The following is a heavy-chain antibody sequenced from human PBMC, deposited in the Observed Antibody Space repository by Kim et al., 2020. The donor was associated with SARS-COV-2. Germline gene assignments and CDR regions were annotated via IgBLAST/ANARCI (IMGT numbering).Heavy chain of an antibody. V-gene: IGHV4-31*02. Sequence: DKPSLKRRGTISVDTSKNQFSLKLSSVTGADTAVYYCARDHISSSWSFDYWGQGTLVTVSS. D-gene: IGHD6-13*01. CDR3: ARDHISSSWSFDY. J-gene: IGHJ4*02.